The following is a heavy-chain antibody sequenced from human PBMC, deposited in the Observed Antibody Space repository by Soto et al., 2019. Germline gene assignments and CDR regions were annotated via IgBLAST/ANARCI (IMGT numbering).Heavy chain of an antibody. D-gene: IGHD3-9*01. CDR3: ATTCAFGGRTIWCMDV. V-gene: IGHV3-30*03. CDR2: ISYDGSNK. Sequence: GGSLRLSCAASGFTFSSYGMHWVRQAPGKGLEWVAVISYDGSNKYYADSVKGRFTISRDNSKNTLYLQMNRLRSDDTAVYYCATTCAFGGRTIWCMDVWGQGTTVTVSS. J-gene: IGHJ6*02. CDR1: GFTFSSYG.